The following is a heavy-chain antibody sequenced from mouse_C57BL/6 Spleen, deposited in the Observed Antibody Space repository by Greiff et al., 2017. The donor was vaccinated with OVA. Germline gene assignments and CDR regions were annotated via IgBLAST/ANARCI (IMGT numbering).Heavy chain of an antibody. V-gene: IGHV1-61*01. CDR2: IYPSDSET. CDR3: ARGRGLLAWFAD. Sequence: QVQLQQPGAELVRPGSSVKLSCKASGYTFTSYWMDWVKQRPGQGLEWIGNIYPSDSETHYNQKFKDKATLTVDKSSSTAYMQLSSLTSEDSAVYYCARGRGLLAWFADWGQGTLVTVSA. J-gene: IGHJ3*01. CDR1: GYTFTSYW. D-gene: IGHD3-3*01.